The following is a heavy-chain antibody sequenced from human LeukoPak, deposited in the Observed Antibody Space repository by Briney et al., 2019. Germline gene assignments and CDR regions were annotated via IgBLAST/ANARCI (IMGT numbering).Heavy chain of an antibody. CDR1: GGTFSSYA. CDR2: IIPIFGTA. Sequence: ASAKVSCKASGGTFSSYAISWVRQAPGQGLEWMGGIIPIFGTANYAQKFQGRVTITADESTSTAYMELSSLRSEDTAVYYCARDPAIYCSSTSCSLDAFDIWGQGTMVTVSS. CDR3: ARDPAIYCSSTSCSLDAFDI. D-gene: IGHD2-2*01. V-gene: IGHV1-69*01. J-gene: IGHJ3*02.